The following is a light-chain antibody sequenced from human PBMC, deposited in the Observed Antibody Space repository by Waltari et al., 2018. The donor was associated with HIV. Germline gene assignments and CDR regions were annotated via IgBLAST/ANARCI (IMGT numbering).Light chain of an antibody. CDR2: DVT. CDR3: CSYSDSGTIL. V-gene: IGLV2-14*03. CDR1: SSDIGSFDY. J-gene: IGLJ2*01. Sequence: SALTQPASVSGSPGQSITISCLGSSSDIGSFDYVPWYQQHPDKAPKPILYDVTYRPSGVSVRFAGSRSGSMASLTISGLQPEDEADYFCCSYSDSGTILFGGGTRVTVL.